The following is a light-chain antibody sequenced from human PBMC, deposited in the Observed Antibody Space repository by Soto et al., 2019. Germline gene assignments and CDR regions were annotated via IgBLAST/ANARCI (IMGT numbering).Light chain of an antibody. J-gene: IGLJ1*01. Sequence: QSALTQPASVSGSPGQSITISCTGTSSDVGAYNYVSWYQQLPGKAPKLMIYDVSNRPSGVSNRFSGSKSGNTASLTISGLQAEDETDYYCFSYTTSRTYVFGTGTKVTVL. CDR1: SSDVGAYNY. V-gene: IGLV2-14*03. CDR2: DVS. CDR3: FSYTTSRTYV.